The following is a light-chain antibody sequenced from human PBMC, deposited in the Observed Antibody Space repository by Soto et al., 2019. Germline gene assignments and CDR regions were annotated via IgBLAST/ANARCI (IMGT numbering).Light chain of an antibody. CDR2: AAS. Sequence: DIQMTQSASSLSASLGDRVTITWGASQSISNYLNWYQQKPGKAPKFLIYAASSLHSGVPSRFSGSEYGTDFNLTISSVQTEDFATYYCQQSYNTFITFGQGTRLEIK. CDR3: QQSYNTFIT. J-gene: IGKJ5*01. V-gene: IGKV1-39*01. CDR1: QSISNY.